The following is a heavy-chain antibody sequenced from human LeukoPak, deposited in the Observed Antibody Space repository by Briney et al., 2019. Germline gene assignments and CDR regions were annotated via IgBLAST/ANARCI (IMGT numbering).Heavy chain of an antibody. J-gene: IGHJ4*02. CDR1: GGSTTDYF. Sequence: PSETLSLTCTVSGGSTTDYFWSWIRQPAGKGLEWIGRIYSSGSTNYNASLKSRVTMSVDTSKNQFSLKLSSVTAADTAVHYCAREVSARDGSLGRPFDYWGQGTLVTVSS. CDR2: IYSSGST. D-gene: IGHD5-24*01. CDR3: AREVSARDGSLGRPFDY. V-gene: IGHV4-4*07.